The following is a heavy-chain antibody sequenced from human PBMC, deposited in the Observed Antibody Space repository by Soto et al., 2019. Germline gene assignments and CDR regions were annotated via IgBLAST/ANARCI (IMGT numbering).Heavy chain of an antibody. D-gene: IGHD3-16*02. V-gene: IGHV4-34*01. CDR3: ARASYYDYVWGSYRPTYYYGMDV. Sequence: PSETLSLTCAVYGGSFSGYYWSWIRQPPGKGLEWIGEINHSGNTNSNPSLKSRVTISVDTSKNQFPLKLSSVTAADTAVYYCARASYYDYVWGSYRPTYYYGMDVWGQGTTVTV. CDR1: GGSFSGYY. J-gene: IGHJ6*02. CDR2: INHSGNT.